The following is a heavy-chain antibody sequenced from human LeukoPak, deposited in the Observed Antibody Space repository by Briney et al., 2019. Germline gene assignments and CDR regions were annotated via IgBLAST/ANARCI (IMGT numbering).Heavy chain of an antibody. CDR1: GFTFSSYG. CDR3: ARDNHDYGDLPDY. CDR2: IWYDGSNK. J-gene: IGHJ4*02. V-gene: IGHV3-33*01. Sequence: GGSLRLSCAASGFTFSSYGMHWVRQAPGKGLEWVAVIWYDGSNKYYADSVQGRFTISRDNSKNTLYLQMNSLRAEDTAVYYCARDNHDYGDLPDYWGQGTLVTVSS. D-gene: IGHD4-17*01.